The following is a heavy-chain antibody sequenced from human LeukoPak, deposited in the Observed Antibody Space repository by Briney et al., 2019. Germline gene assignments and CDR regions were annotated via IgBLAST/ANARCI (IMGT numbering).Heavy chain of an antibody. CDR2: MNPNSGNT. CDR1: GYTFTSYD. Sequence: ASVKVSFTASGYTFTSYDINWVRQATGQGLEWMGWMNPNSGNTGYAQKFQGRVTMTRNTSISTAYMELSSLRSEDTAVYYCARVYLRRDGYTGGYWGQGTLVTVSA. V-gene: IGHV1-8*01. J-gene: IGHJ4*02. D-gene: IGHD5-24*01. CDR3: ARVYLRRDGYTGGY.